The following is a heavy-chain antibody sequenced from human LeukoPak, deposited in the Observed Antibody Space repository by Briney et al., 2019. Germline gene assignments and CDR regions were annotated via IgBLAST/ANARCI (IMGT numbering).Heavy chain of an antibody. Sequence: PSETLSLTCTVSGGSISSSSYYWGWIRQPPGKGLEWIGSVFSSGSTYYNPSLKSRVTISVDTSKNQFSLKLSSVTAADTAVYYCARGDVVVVAATGSLDVWGKGTTVTISS. CDR3: ARGDVVVVAATGSLDV. CDR1: GGSISSSSYY. CDR2: VFSSGST. V-gene: IGHV4-39*07. D-gene: IGHD2-15*01. J-gene: IGHJ6*04.